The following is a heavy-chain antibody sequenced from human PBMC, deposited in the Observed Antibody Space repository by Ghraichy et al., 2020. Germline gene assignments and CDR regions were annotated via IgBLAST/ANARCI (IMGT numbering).Heavy chain of an antibody. CDR3: TRDPDDYGDYEIAFDI. CDR2: IRSKAYGGTT. J-gene: IGHJ3*02. D-gene: IGHD4-17*01. V-gene: IGHV3-49*03. Sequence: GGSLRLSCTASGFTFGDYAMSWFRQAPGKGLEWVGFIRSKAYGGTTEYAASVKGRFTISRDDSKSIAYLQMNSLKTEDTAVYYCTRDPDDYGDYEIAFDIWGQGTMVTVSS. CDR1: GFTFGDYA.